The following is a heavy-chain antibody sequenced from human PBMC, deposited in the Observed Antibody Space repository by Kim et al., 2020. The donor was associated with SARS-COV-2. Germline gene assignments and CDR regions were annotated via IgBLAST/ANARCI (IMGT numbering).Heavy chain of an antibody. D-gene: IGHD2-15*01. CDR1: GFTFSSYG. CDR3: AREVVVVVAATRIYYYYGMDV. CDR2: IKQDGSEK. V-gene: IGHV3-7*03. J-gene: IGHJ6*02. Sequence: GGSLRLSCAASGFTFSSYGMSWVRQAPGKGLEWVANIKQDGSEKYYVDSVKGRFTISRDNAKNSLYLQMNSLRAEDTAVYYCAREVVVVVAATRIYYYYGMDVWGQGTTVTVSS.